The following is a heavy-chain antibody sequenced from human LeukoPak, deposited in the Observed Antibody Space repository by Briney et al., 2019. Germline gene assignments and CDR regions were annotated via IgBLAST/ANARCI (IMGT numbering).Heavy chain of an antibody. CDR3: ARNSNGYGDYPDAFAI. CDR2: ISAYNGNT. V-gene: IGHV1-18*01. D-gene: IGHD4-17*01. CDR1: GYTFTSYG. J-gene: IGHJ3*02. Sequence: ASVKVSCKASGYTFTSYGISWVRPAPGQGLEWMGWISAYNGNTNYAQKLQGRVTMTTDTSTSTAYMELRSLRSDDTAVYSCARNSNGYGDYPDAFAIWGQGIMVTVSS.